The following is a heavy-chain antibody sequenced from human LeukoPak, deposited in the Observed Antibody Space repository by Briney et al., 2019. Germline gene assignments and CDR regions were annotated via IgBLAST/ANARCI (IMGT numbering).Heavy chain of an antibody. Sequence: ASVKVSCKASGYTFTGYYMHWVRQAPGQGLEWMGWINPNSGGTNYAQKFQGRVTMTRDTSISTAYMELSRLRSDDTAVYYCARVGYSYGLTFDYWGQGTLVTVSS. CDR1: GYTFTGYY. CDR3: ARVGYSYGLTFDY. V-gene: IGHV1-2*02. J-gene: IGHJ4*02. CDR2: INPNSGGT. D-gene: IGHD5-18*01.